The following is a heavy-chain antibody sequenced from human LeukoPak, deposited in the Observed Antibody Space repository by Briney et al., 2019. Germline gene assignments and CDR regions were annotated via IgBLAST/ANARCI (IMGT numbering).Heavy chain of an antibody. V-gene: IGHV4-34*01. CDR2: INHSGST. J-gene: IGHJ4*02. D-gene: IGHD6-19*01. CDR3: ASPYSSGRNFDY. Sequence: SETLSLTCAVYGGSFSGYYWSWIPQPPGKGLEWIGEINHSGSTNYNPSLKSRVTISVDTSKNQFSLELSSVTAADTAVYYCASPYSSGRNFDYWGQGTLVTVSS. CDR1: GGSFSGYY.